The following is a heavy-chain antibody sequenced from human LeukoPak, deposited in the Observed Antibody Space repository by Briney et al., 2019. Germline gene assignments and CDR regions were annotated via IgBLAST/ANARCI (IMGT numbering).Heavy chain of an antibody. CDR1: GFTFSSYS. Sequence: GGSLRLSCAASGFTFSSYSMNWVRHAPGKGLEWVSFISSSSSYIYYADSVKGRFTISRDNAKNSLYLQMNSLRAEDTAVYYCANDDFDYWGQGTLVTVSS. D-gene: IGHD1-1*01. V-gene: IGHV3-21*01. J-gene: IGHJ4*02. CDR2: ISSSSSYI. CDR3: ANDDFDY.